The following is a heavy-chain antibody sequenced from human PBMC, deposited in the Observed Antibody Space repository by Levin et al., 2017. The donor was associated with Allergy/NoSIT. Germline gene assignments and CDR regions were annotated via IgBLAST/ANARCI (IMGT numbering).Heavy chain of an antibody. Sequence: LSLTCAASGFPFSSYGMHWVRQAPGKGLEWVAVIWYDGSNKYYADSVKGRFTISRDNSKNTLYLQMNSLRAEDTAVYYCASSHKRSLDVVTPDYWGQGTLVTVSS. J-gene: IGHJ4*02. V-gene: IGHV3-33*01. CDR2: IWYDGSNK. D-gene: IGHD6-6*01. CDR1: GFPFSSYG. CDR3: ASSHKRSLDVVTPDY.